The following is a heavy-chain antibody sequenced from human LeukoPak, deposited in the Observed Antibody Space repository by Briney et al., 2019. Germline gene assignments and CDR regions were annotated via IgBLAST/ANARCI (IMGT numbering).Heavy chain of an antibody. J-gene: IGHJ4*02. V-gene: IGHV3-66*01. D-gene: IGHD5-24*01. CDR2: IYSTGST. CDR3: ARDRVLEMAFDY. CDR1: GFTVSTVY. Sequence: GGSLRLSCAASGFTVSTVYMSWVRQAPGKGLEWVSIIYSTGSTYNSDSVKGRFTISRDNSKNTLYLQMNSLRGEDTAVYYCARDRVLEMAFDYWGQGTLVTVSS.